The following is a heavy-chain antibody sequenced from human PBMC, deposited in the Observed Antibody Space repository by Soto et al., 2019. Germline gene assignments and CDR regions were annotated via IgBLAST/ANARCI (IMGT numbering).Heavy chain of an antibody. CDR3: ARDGYCSGGSCAWAFDI. Sequence: TLSLTCTVSGGSISSGGYYWSWIRQHPGKGLEWIGYIYYSGSTYYNPSLKSRVTISVDTSKNQFSLKLSSVTAADTAVYYCARDGYCSGGSCAWAFDIWGQGTMVTVSS. J-gene: IGHJ3*02. CDR2: IYYSGST. D-gene: IGHD2-15*01. CDR1: GGSISSGGYY. V-gene: IGHV4-31*02.